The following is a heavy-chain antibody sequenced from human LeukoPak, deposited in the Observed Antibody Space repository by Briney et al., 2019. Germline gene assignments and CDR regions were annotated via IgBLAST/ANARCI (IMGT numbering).Heavy chain of an antibody. J-gene: IGHJ3*02. CDR1: GFTFSSYA. CDR3: AKGSAIVVVNDAFDI. CDR2: ISGSGGST. D-gene: IGHD3-22*01. Sequence: GGSLRLSCAASGFTFSSYAMSWVRQAPGKGLEWVSAISGSGGSTYYADSVKGRFTISRDNSKNTLYLQMNSLRAEDTAVYYCAKGSAIVVVNDAFDIWDQGTMVTVSS. V-gene: IGHV3-23*01.